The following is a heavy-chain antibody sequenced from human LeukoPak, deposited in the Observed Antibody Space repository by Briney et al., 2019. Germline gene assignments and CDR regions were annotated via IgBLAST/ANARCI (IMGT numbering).Heavy chain of an antibody. CDR3: ARGRASIVLMVYALAIHPYYMDV. V-gene: IGHV4-59*01. J-gene: IGHJ6*03. Sequence: SETLSLTCTVSGDSISTYYWSWIRQPPGKGLEWIGYIYYRVTSDYNPSLKSRVTMSVDMSTRQISLKLSSVTAADTAVYYCARGRASIVLMVYALAIHPYYMDVWGKGTTVTVSS. CDR2: IYYRVTS. D-gene: IGHD2-8*01. CDR1: GDSISTYY.